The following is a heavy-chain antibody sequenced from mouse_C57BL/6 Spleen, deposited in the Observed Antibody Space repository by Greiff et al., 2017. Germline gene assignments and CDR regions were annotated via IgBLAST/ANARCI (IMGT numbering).Heavy chain of an antibody. J-gene: IGHJ2*01. Sequence: VQLQQPGAELVRPGSSVKLSCKASGYTFTSYWMHWVKQRPIQGLEWIGNIDPSDSETHYNQKFKDKATLTVDKSSSTAYMQLRSLTSEDSAVYYCASWDGPYFDYWGQGTTLTVSS. CDR2: IDPSDSET. CDR3: ASWDGPYFDY. V-gene: IGHV1-52*01. CDR1: GYTFTSYW. D-gene: IGHD4-1*01.